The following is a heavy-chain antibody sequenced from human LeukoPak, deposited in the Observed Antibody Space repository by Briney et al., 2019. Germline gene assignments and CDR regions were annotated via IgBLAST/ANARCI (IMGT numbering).Heavy chain of an antibody. CDR3: AKAGYFDAPDI. J-gene: IGHJ3*02. CDR1: GYTFSNYG. V-gene: IGHV1-18*04. CDR2: ISTYNGKT. D-gene: IGHD1-26*01. Sequence: ASLNVSCKASGYTFSNYGITWVRQAPGQGLEWMGWISTYNGKTNYAQKFQGRLTMTTDSSTSTAYMEMRTLTSDDTAVYYCAKAGYFDAPDIWGQGTMVTVSS.